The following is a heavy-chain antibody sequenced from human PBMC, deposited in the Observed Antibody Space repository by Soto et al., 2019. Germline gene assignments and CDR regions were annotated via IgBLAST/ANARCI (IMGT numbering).Heavy chain of an antibody. CDR3: ARDHIAVAGPHD. V-gene: IGHV3-74*01. J-gene: IGHJ4*02. D-gene: IGHD6-19*01. Sequence: GGSLRLSXAASGFTFSSYWMHWVRQAPGKGLVWVSRINSDGSSTSYADSVKGRFTISRDNAKNTLYLQMNSLRAEDTAVYYCARDHIAVAGPHDWGQGTLVTVS. CDR1: GFTFSSYW. CDR2: INSDGSST.